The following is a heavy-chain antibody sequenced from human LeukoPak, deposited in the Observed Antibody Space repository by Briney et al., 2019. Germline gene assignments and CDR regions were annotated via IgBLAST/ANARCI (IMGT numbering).Heavy chain of an antibody. CDR1: GYTFTNYW. CDR3: AIKHDGSWYSPFDY. Sequence: GESLKISCQGSGYTFTNYWIGWVRQMPGKGLAWMGTIYPGDSDTRYSPSFQGQVTISADKSISTAYLQWNSLKASDSAMYYCAIKHDGSWYSPFDYWGQGTLVTVSS. J-gene: IGHJ4*02. CDR2: IYPGDSDT. D-gene: IGHD6-13*01. V-gene: IGHV5-51*06.